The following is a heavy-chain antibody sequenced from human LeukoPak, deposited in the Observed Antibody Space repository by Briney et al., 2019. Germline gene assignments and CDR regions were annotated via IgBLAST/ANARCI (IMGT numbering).Heavy chain of an antibody. Sequence: GASVKVSCKASGDIFTAYLMLWVRQAPGQGLEWMGRINPTTGVTTYAQRFQDRVTMTSDASVNTVYMELNRLTTADTAMYYCARENDFNYLFDYWGRGTLITVSS. CDR2: INPTTGVT. D-gene: IGHD3-3*01. J-gene: IGHJ4*02. CDR3: ARENDFNYLFDY. CDR1: GDIFTAYL. V-gene: IGHV1-2*06.